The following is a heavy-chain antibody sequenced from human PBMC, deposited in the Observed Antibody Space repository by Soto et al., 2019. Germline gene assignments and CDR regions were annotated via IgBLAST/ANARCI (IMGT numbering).Heavy chain of an antibody. D-gene: IGHD5-18*01. J-gene: IGHJ3*02. CDR2: INAGNGNT. V-gene: IGHV1-3*01. CDR3: ARDVGSYGSPDAFDI. CDR1: GYTFTSYA. Sequence: GASVKVSCKASGYTFTSYAMHWVRQAPGQRLEWMGWINAGNGNTKYSQKFQGRVTITRDTSASTDYMELSSLRSEVTAVYYCARDVGSYGSPDAFDIWGQGTMVTVSS.